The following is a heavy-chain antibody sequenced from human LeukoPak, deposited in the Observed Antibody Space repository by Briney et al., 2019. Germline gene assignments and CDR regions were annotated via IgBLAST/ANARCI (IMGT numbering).Heavy chain of an antibody. V-gene: IGHV1-18*01. CDR3: AGSAWESTDYYYYYYMDV. J-gene: IGHJ6*03. CDR1: GYTFDSYG. CDR2: IGTYNGNT. D-gene: IGHD1-26*01. Sequence: ASVNVSCKASGYTFDSYGISWVRQAPGQGLEWMGWIGTYNGNTNYAQKLQGRVTMTTDTSTSTAYMELRSLRSDDTAVYYCAGSAWESTDYYYYYYMDVWGKGTTVTVSS.